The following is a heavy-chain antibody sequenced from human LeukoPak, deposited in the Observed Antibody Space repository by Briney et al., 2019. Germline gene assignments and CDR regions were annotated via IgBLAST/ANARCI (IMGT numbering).Heavy chain of an antibody. CDR2: INHSGST. V-gene: IGHV4-34*01. Sequence: SETLSLTCAVYGGSFSGYYWSWIRQPPGKGLEWIGEINHSGSTNYNPSLKSRVTISVDTSKNQFSLKLSSVTAADTAVYYCAKYSSSWYYFDYWGQGTLVTVSS. CDR3: AKYSSSWYYFDY. CDR1: GGSFSGYY. D-gene: IGHD6-13*01. J-gene: IGHJ4*02.